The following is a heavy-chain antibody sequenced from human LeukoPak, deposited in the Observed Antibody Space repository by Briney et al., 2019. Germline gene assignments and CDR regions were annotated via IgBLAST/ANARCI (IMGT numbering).Heavy chain of an antibody. Sequence: GGSLRLSCAASGFTFSNYEMNWVRQAPGKGLEWVSYISGRGDVIYYADSVKGRFTISRDNAKNSLYLQMNSLRVEDTAVYYCARPYYVAANYYFDYWGQGTLVTVSS. CDR1: GFTFSNYE. J-gene: IGHJ4*02. D-gene: IGHD1-26*01. CDR3: ARPYYVAANYYFDY. V-gene: IGHV3-48*03. CDR2: ISGRGDVI.